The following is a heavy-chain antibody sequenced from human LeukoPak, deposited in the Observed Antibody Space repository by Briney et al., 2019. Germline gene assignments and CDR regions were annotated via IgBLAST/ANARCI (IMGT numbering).Heavy chain of an antibody. Sequence: SETLSPTCAVYGGSFSGYYWSWIRQPPGKGLEWIGEINHSGSTTYNPSLKSRVTISVDTSKNQFSMKLSSVTAADTAVYYCARRSSSWYQVIDYWGQGTLVTVSS. CDR2: INHSGST. V-gene: IGHV4-34*01. CDR1: GGSFSGYY. D-gene: IGHD6-13*01. J-gene: IGHJ4*02. CDR3: ARRSSSWYQVIDY.